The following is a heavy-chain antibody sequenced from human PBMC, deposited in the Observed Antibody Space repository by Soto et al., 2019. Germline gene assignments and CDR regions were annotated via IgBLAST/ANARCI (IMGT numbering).Heavy chain of an antibody. J-gene: IGHJ6*02. CDR3: GRPGSGTNHDFYNPMDF. V-gene: IGHV1-18*01. D-gene: IGHD3-10*01. Sequence: QVQLVQSGAEVKKPGASVKVSCKASGYIFTNYAINWGRQAPGKGLEWMGWISGYNGNTHYAQKFQGRVTIATDSSTSTTYMELRSTSSDESAVDYCGRPGSGTNHDFYNPMDFWVQGTTVTVSS. CDR2: ISGYNGNT. CDR1: GYIFTNYA.